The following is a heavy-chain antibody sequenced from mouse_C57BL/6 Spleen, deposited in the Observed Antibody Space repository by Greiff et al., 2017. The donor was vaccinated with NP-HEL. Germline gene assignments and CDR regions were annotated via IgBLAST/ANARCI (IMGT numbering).Heavy chain of an antibody. CDR2: IWGVGST. V-gene: IGHV2-6*01. D-gene: IGHD2-1*01. Sequence: VQLVESGPGLVAPSQSLSITCTVSGFSLTSYGVDWVRQSPGKGLEWLGVIWGVGSTNYNSALKSRLSISKDNSKSQVFLKMNSLQTDDTAMYYCARIYYGKGDYAMDYWGQGTSVTVSS. CDR1: GFSLTSYG. J-gene: IGHJ4*01. CDR3: ARIYYGKGDYAMDY.